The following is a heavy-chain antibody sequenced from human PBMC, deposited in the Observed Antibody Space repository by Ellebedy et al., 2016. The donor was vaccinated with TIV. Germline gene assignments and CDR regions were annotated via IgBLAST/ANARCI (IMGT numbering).Heavy chain of an antibody. D-gene: IGHD3-3*01. CDR1: GGSISSGAFY. Sequence: MPSETLSLTCTVSGGSISSGAFYWTWIRQQPGKGLEWIGNIYYSGSTYYKPSLKSRITISLDTSKNEFSLKLSSVTAADTAVYYCARHVQMEWLLSPVYGMDVWGQGTTVTVSS. CDR2: IYYSGST. V-gene: IGHV4-31*03. CDR3: ARHVQMEWLLSPVYGMDV. J-gene: IGHJ6*02.